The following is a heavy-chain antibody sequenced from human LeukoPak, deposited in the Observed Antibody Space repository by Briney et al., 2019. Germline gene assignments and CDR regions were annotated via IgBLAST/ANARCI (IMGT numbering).Heavy chain of an antibody. CDR3: VKDLPSGGGVDY. D-gene: IGHD3-10*01. J-gene: IGHJ4*02. CDR2: IAYDGSNK. V-gene: IGHV3-30*18. Sequence: PGGSLRLSCAASGFTFSSYGMHWVRQAPGKGLEWVAVIAYDGSNKNYVDSVKGRFTISRDNSKNTLYLQMRSLRAEDTAVYYCVKDLPSGGGVDYWGQGTLVTVSS. CDR1: GFTFSSYG.